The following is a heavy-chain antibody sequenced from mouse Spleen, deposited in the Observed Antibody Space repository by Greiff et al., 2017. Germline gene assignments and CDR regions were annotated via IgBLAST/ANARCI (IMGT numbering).Heavy chain of an antibody. Sequence: EVKLVESGGGLVKPGGSLKLSCAASGFTFSDYGMHWVRQAPEKGLEWVAYISSGSSTIYYADTVKGRFTISRDNAKNTLFLQMTSLRSEDTAMYYCARPGTTVGSLDYWGQGTTLTVSS. CDR2: ISSGSSTI. CDR1: GFTFSDYG. CDR3: ARPGTTVGSLDY. D-gene: IGHD1-1*01. J-gene: IGHJ2*01. V-gene: IGHV5-17*01.